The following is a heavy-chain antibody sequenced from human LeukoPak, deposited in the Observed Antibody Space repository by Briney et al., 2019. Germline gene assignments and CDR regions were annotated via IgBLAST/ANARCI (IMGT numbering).Heavy chain of an antibody. CDR1: GFTFSTYA. CDR3: AKDVLSSGWLYSFDY. D-gene: IGHD6-19*01. J-gene: IGHJ4*02. CDR2: ISGSGCST. Sequence: GGSLRLSCAGSGFTFSTYAMSWVRQAPGKGLEWVSTISGSGCSTYYADSVKGRFTISRDNSKNTLYLQMNSRRVEDTAVYYCAKDVLSSGWLYSFDYWGQGILVTVSS. V-gene: IGHV3-23*01.